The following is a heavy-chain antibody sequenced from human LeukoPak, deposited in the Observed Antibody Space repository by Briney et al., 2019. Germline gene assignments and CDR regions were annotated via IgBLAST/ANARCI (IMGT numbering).Heavy chain of an antibody. CDR2: IYHSGRT. CDR3: ARLPVSTTGTTGNYYYYMDV. CDR1: GYSISSGYY. V-gene: IGHV4-38-2*02. J-gene: IGHJ6*03. Sequence: SETLSLTCTVSGYSISSGYYWGWIRQPPGKGLEWIGSIYHSGRTFYNPSLKSRVTIPVDTSKNQFSLKLSSVTAADTAVYYCARLPVSTTGTTGNYYYYMDVWGKGTTVTISS. D-gene: IGHD1-1*01.